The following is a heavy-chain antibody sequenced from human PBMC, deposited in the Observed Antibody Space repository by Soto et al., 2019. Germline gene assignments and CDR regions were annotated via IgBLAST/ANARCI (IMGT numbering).Heavy chain of an antibody. CDR1: GYTFTSYG. V-gene: IGHV1-18*01. D-gene: IGHD3-3*01. CDR3: ARDRLTDYDFWSGPPGDMDV. J-gene: IGHJ6*03. CDR2: ISAYNGNT. Sequence: QVQLVQSGAEVKKPGASVKVSCKASGYTFTSYGISWVRQAPGQGLEWMGWISAYNGNTNYAQKLQGRVTMTTDTSTSTAYMELRSLRSDDTAVYYCARDRLTDYDFWSGPPGDMDVWGKGTTVTVSS.